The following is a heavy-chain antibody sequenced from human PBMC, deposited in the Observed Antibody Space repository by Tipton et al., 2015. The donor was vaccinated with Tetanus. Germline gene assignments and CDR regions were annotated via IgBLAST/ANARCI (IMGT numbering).Heavy chain of an antibody. J-gene: IGHJ6*02. CDR3: AKPMKTTVTTKGAYYYGMDV. V-gene: IGHV3-23*01. Sequence: SLRLXCAASGFTFSSYAMSWVRQAPGKGLEWVSAISGSGGSTYYADSVKGRFTISRDNSKNTLYLQMNSLRAEDTAVYYCAKPMKTTVTTKGAYYYGMDVWCQGTTVTVSS. CDR1: GFTFSSYA. D-gene: IGHD4-17*01. CDR2: ISGSGGST.